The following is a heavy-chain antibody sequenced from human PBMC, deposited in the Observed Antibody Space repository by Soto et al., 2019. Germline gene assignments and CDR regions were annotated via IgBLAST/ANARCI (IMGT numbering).Heavy chain of an antibody. Sequence: QVQLVESGGGVVQPGRSLRLSCAASGFTFSSYGMHWVRQAPGKGLEWVALVWYDGGNKYYADSVKGRFTISRDNSKNTQYLQMNSLRDEDTAVYYCVRADGYSGNDYVYYYGMDVWGQGTTVTVSS. J-gene: IGHJ6*02. CDR1: GFTFSSYG. D-gene: IGHD5-12*01. CDR2: VWYDGGNK. V-gene: IGHV3-33*01. CDR3: VRADGYSGNDYVYYYGMDV.